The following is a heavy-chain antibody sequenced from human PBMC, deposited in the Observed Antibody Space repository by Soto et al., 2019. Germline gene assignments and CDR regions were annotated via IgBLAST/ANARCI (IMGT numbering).Heavy chain of an antibody. Sequence: QVQLVQSGAEVKRPGSSVKVSCKASGDAFRDYAFSWVRQAPGQGLEWMGGIIPMYDKTNYAQRFRGRLTITVDESTSTTYMQLSSLRSDDTAMYYCARGGLDWGQGTLVTVSS. D-gene: IGHD6-25*01. V-gene: IGHV1-69*12. CDR2: IIPMYDKT. CDR1: GDAFRDYA. CDR3: ARGGLD. J-gene: IGHJ4*02.